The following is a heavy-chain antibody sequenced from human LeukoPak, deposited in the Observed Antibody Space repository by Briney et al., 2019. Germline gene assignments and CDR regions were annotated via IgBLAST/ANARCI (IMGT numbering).Heavy chain of an antibody. D-gene: IGHD1-26*01. J-gene: IGHJ4*02. CDR3: AKGGKWDVTPFDN. CDR1: GFTFTSYS. V-gene: IGHV3-23*01. CDR2: ISGGGGST. Sequence: GGSLRLSCAASGFTFTSYSMNWVRQAPGKGLEWVSTISGGGGSTYYADSVKGRFTISRDNSKNTLYLQVNSLRAEDTAVYYCAKGGKWDVTPFDNWGQGTLVTVSS.